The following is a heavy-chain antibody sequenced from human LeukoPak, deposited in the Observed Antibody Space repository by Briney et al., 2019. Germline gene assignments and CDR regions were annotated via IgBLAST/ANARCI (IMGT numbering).Heavy chain of an antibody. CDR2: INPNNGGT. Sequence: ASVKVSCKASGYAFTGYYIHWVRQAPGQGLEWMGRINPNNGGTNYAQKFQGRVTMTRDMSMSTAYMELSRLRSVDTAVYYCAGEDNSSGYRPFDIWGQGTMVTVPS. D-gene: IGHD3-22*01. V-gene: IGHV1-2*06. CDR1: GYAFTGYY. J-gene: IGHJ3*02. CDR3: AGEDNSSGYRPFDI.